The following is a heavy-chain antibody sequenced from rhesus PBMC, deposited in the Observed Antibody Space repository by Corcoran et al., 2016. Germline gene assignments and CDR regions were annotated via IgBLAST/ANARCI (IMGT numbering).Heavy chain of an antibody. D-gene: IGHD3-16*01. CDR3: VRVGGSYYQSFDY. J-gene: IGHJ4*01. V-gene: IGHV4-127*01. CDR1: GYSISSGYG. CDR2: IDCISGRT. Sequence: QVQLQESGPGLVKPSETLSLTCAVSGYSISSGYGWSWVRQPPGTGLEWIGCIDCISGRTNYNDSLKSRVTISKDTSKNQFSLRLTSVTAADTAVYYCVRVGGSYYQSFDYWGQGVLVTVSS.